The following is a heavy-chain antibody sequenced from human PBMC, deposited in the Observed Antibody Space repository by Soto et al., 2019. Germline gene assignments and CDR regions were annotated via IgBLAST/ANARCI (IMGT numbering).Heavy chain of an antibody. CDR1: GGSISSGDYY. CDR3: ASKSYGYTFYDY. J-gene: IGHJ4*02. D-gene: IGHD5-18*01. Sequence: LSLTCTVSGGSISSGDYYWSWIRQPPGKGLEWIGYIYYSGSTYYNPSLKSRVTISVDTSKNQFSLKLSSVTAADTAVYYCASKSYGYTFYDYWGQGTLVTVSS. V-gene: IGHV4-30-4*01. CDR2: IYYSGST.